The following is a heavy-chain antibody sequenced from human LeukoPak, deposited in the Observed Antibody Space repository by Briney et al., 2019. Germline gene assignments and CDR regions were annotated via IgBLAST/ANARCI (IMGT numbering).Heavy chain of an antibody. CDR2: IYYSGTT. Sequence: PSETLSLTCSVSGGSISSYYWNWIRQPPGKGLEWIGYIYYSGTTNYNPSLQSRVTISVDTSKNQFSLKLSSVTAADTAVYYCARDYPTYCSGGSCYSDAFDIWGQGTMVTVSS. V-gene: IGHV4-59*12. CDR1: GGSISSYY. J-gene: IGHJ3*02. CDR3: ARDYPTYCSGGSCYSDAFDI. D-gene: IGHD2-15*01.